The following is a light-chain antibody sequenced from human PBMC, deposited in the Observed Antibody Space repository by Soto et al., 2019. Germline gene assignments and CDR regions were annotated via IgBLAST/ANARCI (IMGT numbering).Light chain of an antibody. CDR1: QSISNN. Sequence: EIVMTQSPATLSVSPGERATLSCRASQSISNNLAWYHQRPGQAPRLLIYGASTRATGIPARFSGSGSGTEVTLTIRRLPSEDFAVYYCQQYNNWWTFGQGTRVEIK. CDR2: GAS. J-gene: IGKJ1*01. CDR3: QQYNNWWT. V-gene: IGKV3-15*01.